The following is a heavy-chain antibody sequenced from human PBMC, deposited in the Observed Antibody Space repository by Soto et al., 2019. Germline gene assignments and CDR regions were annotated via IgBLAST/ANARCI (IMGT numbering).Heavy chain of an antibody. J-gene: IGHJ4*02. D-gene: IGHD1-26*01. CDR3: ARLSLGTRSTLSWIDY. CDR2: IYIGDSEN. V-gene: IGHV5-51*01. Sequence: GESLKISCKGSGYSFTTYWIAWVRQMPGKGLEWMGIIYIGDSENKNSPSFQGQVTISADKSISTAYLQWSSLKASDTAMYYCARLSLGTRSTLSWIDYWGQGTLVTVSS. CDR1: GYSFTTYW.